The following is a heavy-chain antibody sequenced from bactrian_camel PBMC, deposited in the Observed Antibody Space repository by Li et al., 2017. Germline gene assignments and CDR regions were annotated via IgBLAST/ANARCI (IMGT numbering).Heavy chain of an antibody. CDR3: AADLSPLCGVWLDYRYNY. V-gene: IGHV3S67*01. CDR1: TATYRGFT. D-gene: IGHD1*01. Sequence: DVQLVESGGGSVQAGGSLRLSCSAPTATYRGFTMGWFRQAPGKEREEVATIDSDGSTTYANSVKGRFTISKDNAKNTLYLQMNSVKPEDTAMYYCAADLSPLCGVWLDYRYNYWGQGTQVTVS. J-gene: IGHJ4*01. CDR2: IDSDGST.